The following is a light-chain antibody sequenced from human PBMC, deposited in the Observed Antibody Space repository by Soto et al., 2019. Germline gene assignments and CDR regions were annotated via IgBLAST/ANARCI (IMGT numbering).Light chain of an antibody. J-gene: IGLJ3*02. CDR2: GNS. Sequence: QLVLTQPPSVSGAPGQRVTISCTGSSSNIGAGYDVHWYQQLPGTAPKRLIYGNSNRPSGVPDRFSGSKSGTSASLAITGLQAEDEADYYCQSYDSSLSGWVFGGGTKLTV. CDR1: SSNIGAGYD. CDR3: QSYDSSLSGWV. V-gene: IGLV1-40*01.